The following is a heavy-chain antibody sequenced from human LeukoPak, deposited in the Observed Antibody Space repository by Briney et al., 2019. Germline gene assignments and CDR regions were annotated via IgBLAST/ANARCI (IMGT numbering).Heavy chain of an antibody. Sequence: MASETLSLTCAVSGYSISSGYYWGWIRQPPGKGLEWIGSIYHSGSTYYNPSLKSRVTISVDTSKNQFSLKLSSVTAADTALYYCARPGTSRYCSSTSCSLRAFDIWGQGTMVTVSS. D-gene: IGHD2-2*01. CDR1: GYSISSGYY. J-gene: IGHJ3*02. V-gene: IGHV4-38-2*01. CDR2: IYHSGST. CDR3: ARPGTSRYCSSTSCSLRAFDI.